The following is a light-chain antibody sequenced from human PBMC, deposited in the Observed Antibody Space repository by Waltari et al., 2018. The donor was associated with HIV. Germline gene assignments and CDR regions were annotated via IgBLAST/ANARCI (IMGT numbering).Light chain of an antibody. Sequence: EAVLTQSPVSLSVALGRPASISCISSQSLIYTDGNTYLNWFHQRPGQSPRRLIYKISNRDSGVPDRFSGSGSVTEFTLNISRVEAEDVGIFYCMQSTHWPGTFGQGTKVEIQ. CDR3: MQSTHWPGT. V-gene: IGKV2-30*01. CDR1: QSLIYTDGNTY. J-gene: IGKJ1*01. CDR2: KIS.